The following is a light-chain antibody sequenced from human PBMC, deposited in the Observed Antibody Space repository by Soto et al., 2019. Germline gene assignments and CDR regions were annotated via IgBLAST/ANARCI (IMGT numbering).Light chain of an antibody. CDR2: EAS. Sequence: DIQMTQSPSTLSASVGDRVTITCRASQCTSSWLAWYQQKPGKAIKLLIYEASSLESGDPSRFRGSGSGTEFTLTISSLQPDDFATYYCQRYNSYLTFGHGTKVEI. CDR3: QRYNSYLT. CDR1: QCTSSW. J-gene: IGKJ1*01. V-gene: IGKV1-5*03.